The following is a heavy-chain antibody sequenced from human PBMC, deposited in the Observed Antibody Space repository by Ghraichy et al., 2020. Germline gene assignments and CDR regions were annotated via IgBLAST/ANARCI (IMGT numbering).Heavy chain of an antibody. CDR2: INQDGSEK. CDR1: GFTFSNFW. CDR3: ARDPGIAASGTVGYFDY. D-gene: IGHD6-13*01. V-gene: IGHV3-7*05. J-gene: IGHJ4*02. Sequence: LSLTCAASGFTFSNFWMGWVRQVPGKGLEWVANINQDGSEKRYVDSVKGRFTISRDNAKNSLYLQMDSLRAEDTAFYYCARDPGIAASGTVGYFDYWGPGTLVTVSA.